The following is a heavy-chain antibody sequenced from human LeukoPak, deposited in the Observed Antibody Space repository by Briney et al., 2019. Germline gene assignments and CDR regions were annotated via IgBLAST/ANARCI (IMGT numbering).Heavy chain of an antibody. V-gene: IGHV1-18*01. D-gene: IGHD6-13*01. CDR1: GYTFTSYG. J-gene: IGHJ6*03. CDR3: AREDRDSSSSYYMDV. CDR2: ISAYNGNT. Sequence: ASVKVSCKASGYTFTSYGISWVRQAPGQGLEWMGWISAYNGNTNYAQKLQGRVTMTTDTSTSTAYMELRSLRSDDTAVYYCAREDRDSSSSYYMDVWGKGTTVTVSS.